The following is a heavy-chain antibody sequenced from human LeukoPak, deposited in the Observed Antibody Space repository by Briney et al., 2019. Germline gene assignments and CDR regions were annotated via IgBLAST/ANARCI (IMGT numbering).Heavy chain of an antibody. CDR3: AKKRAVAGMEFPDY. CDR2: ISGSGGST. CDR1: GFTFSSYA. Sequence: GGSLRLSCAASGFTFSSYAMSWVRQAPGKGLEWVSAISGSGGSTYYADSVKGRFTISRDNSKNTLYLQMNSLRAEDTAVYYCAKKRAVAGMEFPDYWGQGTLVTVSS. J-gene: IGHJ4*02. V-gene: IGHV3-23*01. D-gene: IGHD6-19*01.